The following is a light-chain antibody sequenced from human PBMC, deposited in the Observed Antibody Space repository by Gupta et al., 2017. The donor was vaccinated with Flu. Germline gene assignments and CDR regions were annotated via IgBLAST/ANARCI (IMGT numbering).Light chain of an antibody. CDR2: AAS. CDR1: QSISSY. CDR3: QQSVSTPYT. Sequence: PSSLSASVGDRVTITCRASQSISSYLNWYQHKPGKAPRLLIYAASSLQSGVPSRFSGSGSGTDFTLTISSLQPEDFATYYCQQSVSTPYTFGQGTKLEIK. J-gene: IGKJ2*01. V-gene: IGKV1-39*01.